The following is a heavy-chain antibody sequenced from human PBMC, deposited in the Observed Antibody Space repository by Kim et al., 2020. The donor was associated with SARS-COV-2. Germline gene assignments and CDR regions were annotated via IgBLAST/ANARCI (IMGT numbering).Heavy chain of an antibody. CDR1: GFTFSSYG. V-gene: IGHV3-30*18. CDR3: AKLPVSMHGFGETTGGG. Sequence: GGSLRLSCAASGFTFSSYGMHWVRQAPGKGLEWVAVISYDGSNKYYADSVKGRFTISRDNSKNTLYLQMNSLRAEDTAVYYCAKLPVSMHGFGETTGGGWGQGTLVTVSS. J-gene: IGHJ4*02. D-gene: IGHD3-10*01. CDR2: ISYDGSNK.